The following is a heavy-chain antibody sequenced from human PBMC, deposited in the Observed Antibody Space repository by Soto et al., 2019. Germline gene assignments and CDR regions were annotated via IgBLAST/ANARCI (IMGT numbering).Heavy chain of an antibody. CDR1: GGTFSSYT. CDR2: IIPILGIA. Sequence: QVQLVQSGAEVKKPGSSVKVSCKASGGTFSSYTISWVRQAPGQGLEWMGRIIPILGIANYAQKFQGRVTITADKSTSTSYMELSSLRSEDTAVYYCAFDRGYDLRDFDYWGQGPLVTVSS. V-gene: IGHV1-69*02. CDR3: AFDRGYDLRDFDY. J-gene: IGHJ4*02. D-gene: IGHD5-12*01.